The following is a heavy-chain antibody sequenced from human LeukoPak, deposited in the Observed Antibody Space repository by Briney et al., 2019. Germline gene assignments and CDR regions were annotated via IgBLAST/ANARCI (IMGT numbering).Heavy chain of an antibody. J-gene: IGHJ4*02. Sequence: ASVKVSFKASGYTFTSYGISWVRQAPGQGLEWMGWISAYNGNTNYAQKLQGRVTMTTDTSTSTAYMELRSLRSDDTAVYYCARDRVQYYYDSSGYYAYWGQGTLVTVSS. V-gene: IGHV1-18*01. CDR2: ISAYNGNT. D-gene: IGHD3-22*01. CDR3: ARDRVQYYYDSSGYYAY. CDR1: GYTFTSYG.